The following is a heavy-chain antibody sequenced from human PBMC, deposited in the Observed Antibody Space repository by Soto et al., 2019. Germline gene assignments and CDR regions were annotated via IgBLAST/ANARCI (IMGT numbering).Heavy chain of an antibody. Sequence: QITLKESGPTLVKPTQTLTLTCTFSGFSLSTSGVGVGWIRQPPGKALEWLALIYWDDDKRYSPSLKSRLTITKDTSKNQVVLTMTNMDPVDSATYYCAHGITGIDSYYFDYWGQGTLVTVSS. CDR1: GFSLSTSGVG. CDR3: AHGITGIDSYYFDY. D-gene: IGHD1-20*01. V-gene: IGHV2-5*02. CDR2: IYWDDDK. J-gene: IGHJ4*02.